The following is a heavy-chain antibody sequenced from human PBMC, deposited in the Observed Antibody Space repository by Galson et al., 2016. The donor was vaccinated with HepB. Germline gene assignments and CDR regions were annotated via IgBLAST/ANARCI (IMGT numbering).Heavy chain of an antibody. CDR2: IWYDGSQK. Sequence: SLRLSCAASGFTFSSSAMHWVRQAPGKGLEWVGVIWYDGSQKYFADSVKGRFTISRDNSKNTLYLQMNSLRAEDTAVYYCAKGRGAGYNGREWNFDYWGQGSLVTVSS. D-gene: IGHD5-12*01. J-gene: IGHJ4*02. CDR1: GFTFSSSA. V-gene: IGHV3-33*06. CDR3: AKGRGAGYNGREWNFDY.